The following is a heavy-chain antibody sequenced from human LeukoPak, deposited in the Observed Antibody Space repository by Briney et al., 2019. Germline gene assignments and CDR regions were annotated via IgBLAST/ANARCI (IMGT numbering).Heavy chain of an antibody. CDR2: ISYDGSNK. J-gene: IGHJ4*02. V-gene: IGHV3-30-3*02. D-gene: IGHD3-9*01. CDR3: AKSIYDILTGYYSSFDY. CDR1: GFTFSSYA. Sequence: GGSLRLSCAAAGFTFSSYAMHWVRQAPGKGLEWGAVISYDGSNKYYADPVKGRFTISSDKPNNTLYLQMNSLRAEDTAVYYCAKSIYDILTGYYSSFDYWGQGTLVTVSS.